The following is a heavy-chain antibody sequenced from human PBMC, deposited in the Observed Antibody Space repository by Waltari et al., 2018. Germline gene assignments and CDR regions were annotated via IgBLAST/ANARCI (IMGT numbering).Heavy chain of an antibody. CDR2: IIPIFGTA. Sequence: QVQLVQSGAEVKKPGSSVKVSCKASGGTFSSYAISWVRQAPGQGLEWMGGIIPIFGTANYAQKFQGRVTSTADESTSTAYMELSSLRSEDTAVYYCARDGPVVVIAPYYYGMDVWGQGTTVTVSS. V-gene: IGHV1-69*13. J-gene: IGHJ6*02. CDR3: ARDGPVVVIAPYYYGMDV. D-gene: IGHD2-21*01. CDR1: GGTFSSYA.